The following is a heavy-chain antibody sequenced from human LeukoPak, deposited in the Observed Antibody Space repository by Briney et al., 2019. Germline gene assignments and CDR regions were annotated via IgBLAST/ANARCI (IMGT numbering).Heavy chain of an antibody. J-gene: IGHJ5*02. CDR3: AKSKEDCCGSFDP. Sequence: GGSLRLSCAASGFTFSSYGMHWVRQAPGKGLEWVAFIRFDGSNKYYADSVKGRFTISRDNSKNTLYLQMNSLRAEDTALYYCAKSKEDCCGSFDPWGQGTLVTVSS. V-gene: IGHV3-30*02. CDR2: IRFDGSNK. CDR1: GFTFSSYG. D-gene: IGHD2-15*01.